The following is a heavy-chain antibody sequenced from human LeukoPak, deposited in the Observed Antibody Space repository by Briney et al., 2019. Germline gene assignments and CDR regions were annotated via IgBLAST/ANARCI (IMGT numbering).Heavy chain of an antibody. Sequence: GGSLRLSGVASGFTFSSNDMIWVRQAPGKGLEWVSSIPASGGSTYYADSVKGRFTISRDNSKNSLYLQMNSLRAEDTAVYYCAREDYGDYVERSYWGQGTLVTVSS. D-gene: IGHD4-17*01. V-gene: IGHV3-23*01. CDR2: IPASGGST. CDR3: AREDYGDYVERSY. CDR1: GFTFSSND. J-gene: IGHJ4*02.